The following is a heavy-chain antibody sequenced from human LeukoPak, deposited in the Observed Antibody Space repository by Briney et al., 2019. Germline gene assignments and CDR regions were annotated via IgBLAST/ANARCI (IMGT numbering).Heavy chain of an antibody. J-gene: IGHJ4*02. CDR1: GYTFTGYY. D-gene: IGHD1-26*01. CDR3: ARDPIAKWELLLDY. CDR2: INPNSGGT. V-gene: IGHV1-2*02. Sequence: GASVKVSCKASGYTFTGYYMHWVRQAPGQGLEWMGWINPNSGGTNYAQKFQGRVTMTRDTSISTAYMELNRLRSDDTAVYYCARDPIAKWELLLDYWGQGTLVTLSS.